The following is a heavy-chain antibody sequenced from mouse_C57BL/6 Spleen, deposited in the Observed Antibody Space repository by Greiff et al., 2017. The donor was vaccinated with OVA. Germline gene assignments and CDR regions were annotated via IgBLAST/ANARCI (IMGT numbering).Heavy chain of an antibody. Sequence: VQLQQPGAELVRPGSSVKLSCKASGYTFTSYWMHWVKQRPIQGLEWIGNIDPSDSETHYNQKFKDKATLTVDKSSSTAYMQLSSLTSEDSAVYYCAREPGHYGGYFDVWGTGTTVTVSS. CDR1: GYTFTSYW. V-gene: IGHV1-52*01. J-gene: IGHJ1*03. CDR3: AREPGHYGGYFDV. D-gene: IGHD1-1*01. CDR2: IDPSDSET.